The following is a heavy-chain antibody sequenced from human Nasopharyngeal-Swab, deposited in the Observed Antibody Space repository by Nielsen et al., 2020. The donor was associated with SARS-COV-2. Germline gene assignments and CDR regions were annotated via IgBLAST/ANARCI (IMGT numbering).Heavy chain of an antibody. V-gene: IGHV3-74*01. CDR3: TRGANGYNFGYYYYGMDV. D-gene: IGHD5-24*01. Sequence: WIRQPPGKGLVWVSRINSDGSSTSYADSVKGRFTISRGNAKNTLYLQMNSLRAEDTAVYYCTRGANGYNFGYYYYGMDVWGQGTTVTVSS. CDR2: INSDGSST. J-gene: IGHJ6*02.